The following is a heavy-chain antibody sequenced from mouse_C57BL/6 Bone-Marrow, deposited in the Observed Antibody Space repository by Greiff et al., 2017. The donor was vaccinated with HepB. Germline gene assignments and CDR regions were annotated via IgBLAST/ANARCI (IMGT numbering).Heavy chain of an antibody. Sequence: QVQLQQSGAELVKPGASVKLSCKASGYTFTSYWMHWVKQRPGQGLEWIGMIHPNSGSTNYNEKFKSKATLTVDKSSSTAYMQLSSLTSEDSAVYDCARNYSNPAWFAYWGQGTLVTVSA. CDR1: GYTFTSYW. D-gene: IGHD2-5*01. CDR3: ARNYSNPAWFAY. J-gene: IGHJ3*01. CDR2: IHPNSGST. V-gene: IGHV1-64*01.